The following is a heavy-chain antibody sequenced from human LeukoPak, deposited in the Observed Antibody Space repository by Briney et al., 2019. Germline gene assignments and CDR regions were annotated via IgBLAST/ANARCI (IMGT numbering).Heavy chain of an antibody. V-gene: IGHV3-23*01. CDR1: GFTFSSYA. CDR3: ARDLSYYDSSGYYYSYFDY. D-gene: IGHD3-22*01. Sequence: PGGSLRLSCAASGFTFSSYAMSWVRQAPGKGLEWVSAISGSGGSTYYADSVKGRFTISRDNAKNSLYLQMNSLRAEDTAVYYCARDLSYYDSSGYYYSYFDYWGQGTLVTVSS. CDR2: ISGSGGST. J-gene: IGHJ4*02.